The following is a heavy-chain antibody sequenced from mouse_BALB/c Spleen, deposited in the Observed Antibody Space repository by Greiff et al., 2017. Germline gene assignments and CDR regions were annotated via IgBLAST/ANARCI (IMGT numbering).Heavy chain of an antibody. CDR1: GFTFSSYT. CDR2: ISSGGSYT. J-gene: IGHJ1*01. CDR3: TRDRGYFDV. Sequence: DVHLVESGGGLVKPGGSLKLSCAASGFTFSSYTMSWVRQTPEKRLEWVATISSGGSYTYYPDSVKGRFTISRDNAKNTLYLQMSSLKSEDTAMYYCTRDRGYFDVWGAGTTVTVSS. V-gene: IGHV5-6-4*01.